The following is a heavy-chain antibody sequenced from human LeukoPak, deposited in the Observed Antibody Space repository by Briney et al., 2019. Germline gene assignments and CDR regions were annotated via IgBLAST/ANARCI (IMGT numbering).Heavy chain of an antibody. V-gene: IGHV4-39*07. CDR1: GGSISSSSYY. J-gene: IGHJ5*02. CDR3: ARVAGRFGEPDKWFDP. CDR2: IYYSGST. Sequence: SETLSLTCTVSGGSISSSSYYWSWIRQPPGKGLEWIGSIYYSGSTYYNPSLKSRVTISVETSKNQFSLKLSSVTAADTAVYYCARVAGRFGEPDKWFDPWGQGTPVTVSS. D-gene: IGHD3-10*01.